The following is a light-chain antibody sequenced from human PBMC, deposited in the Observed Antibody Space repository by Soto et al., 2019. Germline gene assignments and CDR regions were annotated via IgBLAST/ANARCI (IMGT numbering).Light chain of an antibody. V-gene: IGKV3-20*01. CDR2: GPS. CDR1: QSVSSSY. J-gene: IGKJ2*01. Sequence: EIVLTQSPGTLSLSPGERATLSCRASQSVSSSYLAWYQQKPGQAPKLLTYGPSSRATGIPDRFIGSGSGTDFTLTISRLEPEDFAVYYCQQYGSSTYTFGQGTKLVIK. CDR3: QQYGSSTYT.